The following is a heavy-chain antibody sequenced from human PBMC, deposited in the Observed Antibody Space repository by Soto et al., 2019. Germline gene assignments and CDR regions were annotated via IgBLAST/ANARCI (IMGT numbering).Heavy chain of an antibody. CDR1: GFTFSSYA. CDR2: ISFDGSNK. J-gene: IGHJ3*02. CDR3: ARGDPGYNYDRAPAFDI. Sequence: QVQLVESGGGVVQPGRSLRLSCAASGFTFSSYAMHWVRQAPGKGLEWVGVISFDGSNKYYADSVKGRFTISRDNSKHTLYLQMNSLSAEDSAVYYCARGDPGYNYDRAPAFDIWGQGTVVTVSS. D-gene: IGHD5-18*01. V-gene: IGHV3-30-3*01.